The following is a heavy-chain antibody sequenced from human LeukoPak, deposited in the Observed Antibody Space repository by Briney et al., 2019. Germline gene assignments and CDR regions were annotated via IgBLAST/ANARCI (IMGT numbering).Heavy chain of an antibody. CDR1: GFTFSNYA. V-gene: IGHV3-23*01. CDR3: AGPLGSPFFHH. D-gene: IGHD7-27*01. J-gene: IGHJ1*01. Sequence: GGSLRLSCAASGFTFSNYAMSWVRQAPGKGLEWVSTIILSGASTNYADSVKGRFTISRDNSKKTMYLQMSSLRAVDTAVYYCAGPLGSPFFHHWGQGTLVTVSS. CDR2: IILSGAST.